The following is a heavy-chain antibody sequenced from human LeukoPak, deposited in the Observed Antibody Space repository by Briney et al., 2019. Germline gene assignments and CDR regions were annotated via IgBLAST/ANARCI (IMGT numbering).Heavy chain of an antibody. CDR3: ARDGVYCSGGSCYRNWFDP. J-gene: IGHJ5*02. CDR2: IYYSGST. Sequence: SETLSLTCTVSGGSISSYYWSWIQQPPGKGLEWIGYIYYSGSTNYNPSLKSRVTISVDTSKNQFSLKLSSVTAADTAVYYCARDGVYCSGGSCYRNWFDPWGQGTLVTVSS. CDR1: GGSISSYY. D-gene: IGHD2-15*01. V-gene: IGHV4-59*01.